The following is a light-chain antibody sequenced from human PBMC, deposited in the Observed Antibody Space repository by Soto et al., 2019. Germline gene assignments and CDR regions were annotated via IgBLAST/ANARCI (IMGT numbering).Light chain of an antibody. Sequence: DIQMTQSPSTLSASVGDRVTITCRASQSISSWLAWYQQKPGKDPKLLIYKASSLESGVPSRFSGSGSGTEFTLTISSLQPDDVATDYCQQYNSYSDSFGQGTKLEIK. V-gene: IGKV1-5*03. CDR2: KAS. CDR1: QSISSW. J-gene: IGKJ2*01. CDR3: QQYNSYSDS.